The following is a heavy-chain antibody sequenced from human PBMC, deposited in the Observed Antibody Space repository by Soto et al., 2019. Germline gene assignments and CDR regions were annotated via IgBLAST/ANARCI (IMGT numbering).Heavy chain of an antibody. D-gene: IGHD3-22*01. CDR3: ATAITKTYYYDSSGYYSLDY. CDR1: VYTVTQLS. Sequence: SVKVSCNFSVYTVTQLSIHLVRQAPGKGLEWRGGFDPEDGETIYAQKFQGRVTMTEDTSTDTAYMELSSLRSEATAVYYCATAITKTYYYDSSGYYSLDYWGQGTLVTVSS. J-gene: IGHJ4*02. CDR2: FDPEDGET. V-gene: IGHV1-24*01.